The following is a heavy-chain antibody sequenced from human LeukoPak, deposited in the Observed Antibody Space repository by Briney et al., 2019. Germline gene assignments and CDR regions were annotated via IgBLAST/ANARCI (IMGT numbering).Heavy chain of an antibody. CDR1: GGTFSSYA. J-gene: IGHJ6*03. Sequence: SVKVSCKASGGTFSSYAISWVRQAPGQGLEWMGGIIPIFGTANYAQKFQGRVTITADESTSTAYMELSSLRSEDTAVYYCARSIAAAGTPYYYYYYMDVWGKGTTVTISS. D-gene: IGHD6-13*01. CDR2: IIPIFGTA. CDR3: ARSIAAAGTPYYYYYYMDV. V-gene: IGHV1-69*13.